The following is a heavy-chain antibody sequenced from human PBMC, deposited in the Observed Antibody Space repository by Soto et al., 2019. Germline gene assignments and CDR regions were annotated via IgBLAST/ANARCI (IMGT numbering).Heavy chain of an antibody. D-gene: IGHD2-2*01. J-gene: IGHJ4*02. CDR1: GGSISSGGYY. CDR3: TRGPVGSTRPLDY. V-gene: IGHV4-31*03. CDR2: IYYSGST. Sequence: PSETLSLTCTVSGGSISSGGYYWSWIRQHPGKGLEWIGYIYYSGSTYYNPSLKSRVTISVDTSKNQFSLKLSSVTAADTGVYYCTRGPVGSTRPLDYWGQGTLVTVSS.